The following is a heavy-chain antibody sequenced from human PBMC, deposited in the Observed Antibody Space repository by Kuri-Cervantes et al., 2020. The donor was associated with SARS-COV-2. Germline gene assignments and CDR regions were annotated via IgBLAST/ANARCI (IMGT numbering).Heavy chain of an antibody. D-gene: IGHD2-2*01. Sequence: ASVKVSCKASGYTFTGYYMHWVRQAPGQGLEWMGWINPNSGGTNYAQKFQGRVTTTRDTSISTAYMELSRLRSDDTAVYYCARDFSGDIVVVPAIWGQGTLVTVSS. V-gene: IGHV1-2*02. CDR3: ARDFSGDIVVVPAI. CDR1: GYTFTGYY. CDR2: INPNSGGT. J-gene: IGHJ4*02.